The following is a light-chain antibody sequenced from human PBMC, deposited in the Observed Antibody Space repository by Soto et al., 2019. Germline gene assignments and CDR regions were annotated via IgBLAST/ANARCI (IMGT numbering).Light chain of an antibody. Sequence: EIVITQSPSTLSLSPGERATLSCRASQSVSSDLAWYQQKPGQAPRFLIYGASSRATGIPDRFSGSGSGTDFTLTISRLEPEDFAVYYCQQYGSSGTFGQGTKVDIK. J-gene: IGKJ1*01. V-gene: IGKV3-20*01. CDR3: QQYGSSGT. CDR2: GAS. CDR1: QSVSSD.